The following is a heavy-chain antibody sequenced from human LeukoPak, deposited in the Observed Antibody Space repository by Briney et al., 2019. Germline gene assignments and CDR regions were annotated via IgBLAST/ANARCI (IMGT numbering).Heavy chain of an antibody. V-gene: IGHV3-30-3*01. CDR3: ARSIVVPAAISGAFDI. D-gene: IGHD2-2*01. CDR1: GFTFSSYA. J-gene: IGHJ3*02. Sequence: GGSLRLSCTASGFTFSSYAIHWVRQAPGKGLEWVTLISYEGSSKYYADSVRGRFIISRDNSKNTLFLQMNSLRAEDTAVYYCARSIVVPAAISGAFDIWAKGQLSPSLQ. CDR2: ISYEGSSK.